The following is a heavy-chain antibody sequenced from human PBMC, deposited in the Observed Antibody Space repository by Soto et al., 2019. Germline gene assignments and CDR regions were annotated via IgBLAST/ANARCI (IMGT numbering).Heavy chain of an antibody. Sequence: GGSLRLSCAASGFTFSSYGMHWVRQAPGKGLEWVAVILYVGRNKYYADSVKGRFNISRDDSKNTLYLQMNSLRSEDTAVYYCAKDQNYYGSGSYLGYWGQGTLVTVSS. CDR1: GFTFSSYG. V-gene: IGHV3-30*18. CDR3: AKDQNYYGSGSYLGY. J-gene: IGHJ4*02. CDR2: ILYVGRNK. D-gene: IGHD3-10*01.